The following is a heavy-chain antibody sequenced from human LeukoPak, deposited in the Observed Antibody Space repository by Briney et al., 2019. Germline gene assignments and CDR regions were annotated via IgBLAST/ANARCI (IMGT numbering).Heavy chain of an antibody. V-gene: IGHV1-2*02. D-gene: IGHD1-14*01. CDR1: GYTFTGYY. CDR2: INPNSGAT. CDR3: ARDRQYGTSWRRTSFDP. Sequence: VASVKVSCKAPGYTFTGYYINWVRQAPGQSLEWMGWINPNSGATKFAQKFQGRVTLTRDTSINTAYMELTSLRSDVTAVYFCARDRQYGTSWRRTSFDPWGQGTLVTVSS. J-gene: IGHJ5*02.